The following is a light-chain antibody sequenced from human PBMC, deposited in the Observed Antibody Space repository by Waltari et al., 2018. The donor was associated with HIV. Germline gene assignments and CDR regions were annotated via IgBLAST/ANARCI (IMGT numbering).Light chain of an antibody. V-gene: IGKV4-1*01. J-gene: IGKJ4*01. Sequence: DIVMTQSPDSLAVALGERATIKCKSSHSLLYGSNNKRYLAWYQQKPGQPPKLLIYWASTRESGVPDRFSGSGSGTDFTLTISSPQAEDVAVYYCQQYYSTPLTFGGGTKVEIK. CDR3: QQYYSTPLT. CDR2: WAS. CDR1: HSLLYGSNNKRY.